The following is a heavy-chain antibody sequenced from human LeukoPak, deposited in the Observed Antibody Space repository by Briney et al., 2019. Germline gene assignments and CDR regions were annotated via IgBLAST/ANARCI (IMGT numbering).Heavy chain of an antibody. Sequence: SETLSLTCTVSGGSISSGDYYWSWIRQPPGKGLEWIGYIYYSGSTYYNPSLKSRVTISVDTSKNQFSLKLSSVTAADTAVYYCARDRPDTAMALGGFDYWGQGTLVTVSS. CDR2: IYYSGST. J-gene: IGHJ4*02. CDR1: GGSISSGDYY. CDR3: ARDRPDTAMALGGFDY. V-gene: IGHV4-30-4*01. D-gene: IGHD5-18*01.